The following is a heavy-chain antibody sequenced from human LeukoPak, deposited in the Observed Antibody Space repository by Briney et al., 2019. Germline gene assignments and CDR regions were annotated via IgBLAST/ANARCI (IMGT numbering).Heavy chain of an antibody. CDR1: GFTFSSSA. Sequence: GGSLILSCEASGFTFSSSAMTWVRQAPGKGLEWVSAITGSGANTNYADSVKGRFTISRDNSKNTLYLQMSSLRAEDTAVYYCAKDRTAWQFDYWGRGTLVTVSS. V-gene: IGHV3-23*01. J-gene: IGHJ4*02. CDR2: ITGSGANT. CDR3: AKDRTAWQFDY. D-gene: IGHD2-21*02.